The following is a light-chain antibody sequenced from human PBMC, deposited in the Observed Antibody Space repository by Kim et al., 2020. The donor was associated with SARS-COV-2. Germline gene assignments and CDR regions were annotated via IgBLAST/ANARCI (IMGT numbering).Light chain of an antibody. J-gene: IGKJ3*01. CDR2: GAS. Sequence: EIVLTQSPGTLSLSPGERATLSCRASQSVSSTYLAWYQQKPGQAPRLLIYGASSRATGIPDRFSGSGSGTDFTLTISRLEPEDFAVYYCQQYDGSPRTFGPGTKVDIK. V-gene: IGKV3-20*01. CDR3: QQYDGSPRT. CDR1: QSVSSTY.